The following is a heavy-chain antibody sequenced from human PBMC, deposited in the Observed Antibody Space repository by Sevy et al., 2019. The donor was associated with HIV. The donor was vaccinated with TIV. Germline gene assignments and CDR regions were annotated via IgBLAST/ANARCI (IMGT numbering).Heavy chain of an antibody. J-gene: IGHJ4*02. D-gene: IGHD5-18*01. CDR2: INPNSGDT. CDR1: GYTFTDYF. Sequence: ASVKVSCKASGYTFTDYFMHWVRQAPGQGREWMGWINPNSGDTKYAQQFRGRVTVTRDTSIRTAYMELSSLRFDDTAVYYCASPGGYRYGSLLDNWGQGTLVTVSS. V-gene: IGHV1-2*02. CDR3: ASPGGYRYGSLLDN.